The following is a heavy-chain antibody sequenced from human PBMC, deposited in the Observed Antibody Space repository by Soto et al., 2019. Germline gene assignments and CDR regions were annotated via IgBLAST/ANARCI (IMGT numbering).Heavy chain of an antibody. Sequence: SCAASGFTFSSYAMHWVRQAPGKGLEWVAVISYDGSNKYYADSVKGRFTISRDNSKNTLYLQMNSLRAEDTAVYYCARGPTGRGDYWGQGTLVTVSS. D-gene: IGHD1-1*01. J-gene: IGHJ4*02. CDR1: GFTFSSYA. CDR3: ARGPTGRGDY. V-gene: IGHV3-30-3*01. CDR2: ISYDGSNK.